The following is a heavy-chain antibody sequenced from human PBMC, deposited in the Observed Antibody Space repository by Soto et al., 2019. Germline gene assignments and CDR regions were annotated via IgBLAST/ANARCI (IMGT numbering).Heavy chain of an antibody. Sequence: EVQLVESGGGLVQPGESLRLSCAASGFTFSYYWMHWVRQAPGKGLVWVSRIHSDGSSTTYADSVKGRFTISRDNARNTLYLQMNSLRAEDTAVYYCARGDRGDFDLWGQGTMVTVSS. CDR1: GFTFSYYW. V-gene: IGHV3-74*01. D-gene: IGHD7-27*01. J-gene: IGHJ3*01. CDR2: IHSDGSST. CDR3: ARGDRGDFDL.